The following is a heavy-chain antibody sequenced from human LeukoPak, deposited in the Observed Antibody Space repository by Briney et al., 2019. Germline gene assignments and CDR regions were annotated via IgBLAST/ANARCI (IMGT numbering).Heavy chain of an antibody. D-gene: IGHD2-8*01. CDR2: IYYSGRT. CDR3: ASHDDGCNDGVCYRNKRLDV. J-gene: IGHJ6*02. Sequence: PSETLSLTCTVSGGSINDYYWSWIRQSPGKGLEWIGYIYYSGRTNYNPSLKSRVTISVATSKNQFSLNLTSVTAADTAVYYCASHDDGCNDGVCYRNKRLDVWGLGTTVTVSS. V-gene: IGHV4-59*08. CDR1: GGSINDYY.